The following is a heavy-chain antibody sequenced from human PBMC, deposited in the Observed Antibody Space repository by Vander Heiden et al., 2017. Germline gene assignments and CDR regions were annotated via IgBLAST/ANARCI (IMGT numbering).Heavy chain of an antibody. CDR1: GFTFDDYA. Sequence: EVQLVESGGVLVQPGRPLRLSCAASGFTFDDYALHWVRQAPGKGLEWVSGISWNSGSIGYADSVKGRFTISRDNAKNSLYLQMNSLRAEDTALYYCAKSDSSSWFFQHWGQGTLVTVSS. D-gene: IGHD6-13*01. J-gene: IGHJ1*01. CDR3: AKSDSSSWFFQH. V-gene: IGHV3-9*01. CDR2: ISWNSGSI.